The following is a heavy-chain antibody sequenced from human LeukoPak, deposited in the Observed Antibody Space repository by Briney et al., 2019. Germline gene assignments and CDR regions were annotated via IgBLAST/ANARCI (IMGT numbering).Heavy chain of an antibody. D-gene: IGHD3-22*01. CDR2: ISGSGGST. CDR3: AMIVVVMAY. CDR1: GFTFSSYW. V-gene: IGHV3-23*01. Sequence: SGGSLRLSCAASGFTFSSYWMHWVRQAPGKGLEWVSAISGSGGSTYYADSVKGRFTISRDNSKNTLYLQMNSLRAEDTAVYYCAMIVVVMAYWGQGTLVTVSS. J-gene: IGHJ4*02.